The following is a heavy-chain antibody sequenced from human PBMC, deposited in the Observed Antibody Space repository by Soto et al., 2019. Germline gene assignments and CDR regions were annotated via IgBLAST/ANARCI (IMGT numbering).Heavy chain of an antibody. D-gene: IGHD5-12*01. J-gene: IGHJ6*03. Sequence: SETLSLTCAVYGGSFSGYYWSWIRQPPGKGLEWIGEINHSGSTNYNPSLKSRVTISVDTSKNQFSLKLSSVTAADTAVYYCARGPVVATIAPYYYYMDVWGKGTTVTVSS. CDR2: INHSGST. CDR1: GGSFSGYY. V-gene: IGHV4-34*01. CDR3: ARGPVVATIAPYYYYMDV.